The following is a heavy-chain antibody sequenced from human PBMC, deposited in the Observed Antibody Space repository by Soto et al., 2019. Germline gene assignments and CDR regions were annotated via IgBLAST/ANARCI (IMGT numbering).Heavy chain of an antibody. V-gene: IGHV3-43D*04. CDR1: GFTFDEYA. CDR2: ISLDGSNR. J-gene: IGHJ4*02. Sequence: PGGSLRLSCAASGFTFDEYAIHWGRQPPGKGLEWVSLISLDGSNRYYADSVQGRFTISRDNSKYSLYLEMNSLRPEDTALYYCAKDISRGPTKNYDFWSGPDYWGQGTLVTVSS. CDR3: AKDISRGPTKNYDFWSGPDY. D-gene: IGHD3-3*01.